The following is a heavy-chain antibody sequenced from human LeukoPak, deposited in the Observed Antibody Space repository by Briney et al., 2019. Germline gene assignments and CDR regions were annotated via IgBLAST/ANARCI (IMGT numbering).Heavy chain of an antibody. J-gene: IGHJ6*04. D-gene: IGHD2-2*01. CDR1: GFTFSAYS. CDR3: ARDRGGYCSSTSCYLSEVDV. V-gene: IGHV3-48*01. Sequence: GGSLRLSCAASGFTFSAYSMNWVRQAPGKGLEWVSYISSSSSTIYYADSVKGRFTISRDNAKNSLYLQMNSLRAEDTAVYYCARDRGGYCSSTSCYLSEVDVWGKGTTVTVSS. CDR2: ISSSSSTI.